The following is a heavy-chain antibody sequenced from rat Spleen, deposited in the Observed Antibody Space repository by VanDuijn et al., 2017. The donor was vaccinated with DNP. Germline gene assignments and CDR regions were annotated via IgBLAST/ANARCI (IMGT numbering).Heavy chain of an antibody. CDR3: TRYGEYTALDA. J-gene: IGHJ4*01. Sequence: QVQLKESGPGMVQPSQTLSLTCTASGFSLPDYSVHWVRQPPGKALDWIAAISSGGSTYYNSVLRSRLSISRDTSKSQVVLKMNSLQTEDTAIYYCTRYGEYTALDAWGQGISVTVSS. CDR1: GFSLPDYS. D-gene: IGHD1-11*01. CDR2: ISSGGST. V-gene: IGHV2-19*01.